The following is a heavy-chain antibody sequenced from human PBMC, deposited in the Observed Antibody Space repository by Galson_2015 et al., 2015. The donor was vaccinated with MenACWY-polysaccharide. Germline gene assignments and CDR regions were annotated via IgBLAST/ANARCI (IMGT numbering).Heavy chain of an antibody. V-gene: IGHV3-7*01. J-gene: IGHJ3*02. CDR3: AREGLVEAFEN. D-gene: IGHD2-8*02. CDR1: GFIFTNHW. Sequence: SLRLSCATSGFIFTNHWVSWVRQAPGKGLEWVANIRQDGFEKYHVDSVKGRFTISRDNAENSVFLQMNSLRVEDTAVYYCAREGLVEAFENWGQGTMVTVSS. CDR2: IRQDGFEK.